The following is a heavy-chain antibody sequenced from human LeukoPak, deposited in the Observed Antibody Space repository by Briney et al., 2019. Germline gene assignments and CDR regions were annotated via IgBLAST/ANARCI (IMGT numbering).Heavy chain of an antibody. CDR3: ARARITMVRGLDY. D-gene: IGHD3-10*01. V-gene: IGHV3-30*04. CDR2: ISYDGSNK. CDR1: GFTFSSYA. J-gene: IGHJ4*02. Sequence: PGRSLRLSCAASGFTFSSYAMHWVRQAPGKGLEWVAVISYDGSNKYYADSVKGRFTISRDNPKNTLYLQMNSLRAEDTAVYYCARARITMVRGLDYWGQGTLVTVSS.